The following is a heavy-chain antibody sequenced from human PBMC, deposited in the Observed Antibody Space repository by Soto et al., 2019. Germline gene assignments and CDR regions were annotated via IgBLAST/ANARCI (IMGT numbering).Heavy chain of an antibody. V-gene: IGHV4-59*01. CDR2: IYYSGST. CDR1: GGSISSYY. J-gene: IGHJ4*02. Sequence: SETLSLTCTVSGGSISSYYWSWIRQPPGKGLEWFGYIYYSGSTNYNPSLKSRVTISVGTSKNQFSLKLSSVTAADTAVYYCASSLGYCSGGSCYHLEYYFDYWGQGTLVTVSS. CDR3: ASSLGYCSGGSCYHLEYYFDY. D-gene: IGHD2-15*01.